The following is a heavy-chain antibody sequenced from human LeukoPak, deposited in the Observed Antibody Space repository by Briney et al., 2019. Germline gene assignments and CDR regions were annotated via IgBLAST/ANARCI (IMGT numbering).Heavy chain of an antibody. CDR2: INSDGSST. CDR3: ASRQINYCSGGSRYPDHDY. Sequence: GGSLRLSCAASGFTFSSYWMHWVRQAPGKGLVWVSRINSDGSSTSYADSVKGRFTISRDNAKNTLYLQMNSLRAEDTAVYYCASRQINYCSGGSRYPDHDYWGQGTLVTVSS. CDR1: GFTFSSYW. J-gene: IGHJ4*02. D-gene: IGHD2-15*01. V-gene: IGHV3-74*01.